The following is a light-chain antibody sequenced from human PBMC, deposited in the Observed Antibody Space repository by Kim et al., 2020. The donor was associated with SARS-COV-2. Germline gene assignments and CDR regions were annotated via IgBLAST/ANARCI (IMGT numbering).Light chain of an antibody. Sequence: APVKTARITCGGNNIGSKSVPWYQQKPGRAPVLVIYYDSDRPSGIPERFSGSNSGNTATLTISRVEAGDEADYYCQVWDSSSDHPVFGGGTQLTVL. CDR3: QVWDSSSDHPV. V-gene: IGLV3-21*04. CDR1: NIGSKS. J-gene: IGLJ3*02. CDR2: YDS.